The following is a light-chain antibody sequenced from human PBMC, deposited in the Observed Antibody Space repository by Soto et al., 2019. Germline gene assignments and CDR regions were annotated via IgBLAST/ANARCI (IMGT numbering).Light chain of an antibody. CDR2: EVS. V-gene: IGLV2-14*01. J-gene: IGLJ1*01. CDR1: SSDVGGYNY. CDR3: SSYTSSSTLRV. Sequence: QSALTQPASVSGSPGQSITISCTGTSSDVGGYNYVSWYQQHPGKAPKLMIYEVSNRHSGVSNRFSGSKSGNTASLTISGLQSEDEAYYYCSSYTSSSTLRVFGTGTKVT.